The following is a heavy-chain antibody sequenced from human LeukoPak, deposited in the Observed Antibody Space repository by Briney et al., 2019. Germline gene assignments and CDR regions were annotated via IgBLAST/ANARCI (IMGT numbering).Heavy chain of an antibody. CDR3: ARDLNNGSYHWFDP. Sequence: GGSLRLSCAASGFTVSRNYMTWVRQAPGKGLEWVSVIYSGSSTDYADSVKGRFTISRDNSKNTLYLQMNSLRAEDTAIYYCARDLNNGSYHWFDPWGQGTLVTVSS. CDR1: GFTVSRNY. D-gene: IGHD1-26*01. CDR2: IYSGSST. J-gene: IGHJ5*02. V-gene: IGHV3-66*01.